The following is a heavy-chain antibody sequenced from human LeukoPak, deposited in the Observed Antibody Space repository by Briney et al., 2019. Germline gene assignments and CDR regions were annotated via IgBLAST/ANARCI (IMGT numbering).Heavy chain of an antibody. Sequence: GGSLRLSCSASGFTFSSYAMHWVRHAPGKGLEDVSAISSNGGSTYYADSVKGRFTISRDNSKNTLYHQMSSLRAEDTAVYYCVIQGGGYYYDSSGYPYWGQGTLVTVSS. CDR2: ISSNGGST. CDR3: VIQGGGYYYDSSGYPY. D-gene: IGHD3-22*01. V-gene: IGHV3-64D*06. CDR1: GFTFSSYA. J-gene: IGHJ4*02.